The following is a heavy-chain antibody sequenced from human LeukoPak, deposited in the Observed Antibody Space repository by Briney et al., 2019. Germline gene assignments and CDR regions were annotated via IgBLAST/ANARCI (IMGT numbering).Heavy chain of an antibody. CDR1: GYTFTSYG. D-gene: IGHD3-10*01. CDR2: ISAYDGNT. J-gene: IGHJ3*02. CDR3: ARVRPEHGSDDAFDI. Sequence: ASVKVSCKASGYTFTSYGISWVRQAPGQGLEWMGWISAYDGNTNYAQKLQGRVTITTDTSTSTAYMQPRSLRSDDTAVYYCARVRPEHGSDDAFDIWGQGTMVTVSS. V-gene: IGHV1-18*01.